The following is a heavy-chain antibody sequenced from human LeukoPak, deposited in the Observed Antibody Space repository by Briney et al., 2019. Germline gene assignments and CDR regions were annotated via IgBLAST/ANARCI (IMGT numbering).Heavy chain of an antibody. Sequence: SETLSLTCTVSGGSISSYYWSWIRQPPGKGLEWIGYIYYSGSTYYNPPLKSRVTISVDTSKNQFSLKLSSVTAADTAVYYCARETIAVAHGGGGGPDWYFDLWGRGTLVTVSS. V-gene: IGHV4-59*12. CDR2: IYYSGST. D-gene: IGHD6-19*01. CDR3: ARETIAVAHGGGGGPDWYFDL. J-gene: IGHJ2*01. CDR1: GGSISSYY.